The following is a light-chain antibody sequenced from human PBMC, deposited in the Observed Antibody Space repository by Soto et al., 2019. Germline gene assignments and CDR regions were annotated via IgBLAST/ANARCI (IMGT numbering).Light chain of an antibody. CDR2: EVS. CDR3: SSYAGSILGV. J-gene: IGLJ3*02. V-gene: IGLV2-8*01. Sequence: QSVLTQPPSASGSPGQSVTISCTGTSSDVGGYKYVSWYQQHPGKAPKLMIYEVSKRPSGVPDRFSGSKSGNTAPLTVSGLQAEDEADYYCSSYAGSILGVFGGGTKLTVL. CDR1: SSDVGGYKY.